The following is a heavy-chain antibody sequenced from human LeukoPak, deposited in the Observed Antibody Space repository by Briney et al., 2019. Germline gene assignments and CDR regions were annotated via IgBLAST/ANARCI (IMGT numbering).Heavy chain of an antibody. CDR1: GGSISSYY. CDR3: ARASGSLAEYYFDY. V-gene: IGHV4-59*01. CDR2: IYYSGST. Sequence: ETLSLTCTVSGGSISSYYWSWIRPPPGKGLEWIGYIYYSGSTNYNPSLKSRVTISVDTSKNQFSLKLSSVTAADTAVYYCARASGSLAEYYFDYWGQGTLVTVSS. D-gene: IGHD6-19*01. J-gene: IGHJ4*02.